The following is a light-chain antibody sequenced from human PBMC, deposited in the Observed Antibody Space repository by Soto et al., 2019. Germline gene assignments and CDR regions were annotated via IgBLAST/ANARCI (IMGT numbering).Light chain of an antibody. V-gene: IGLV2-11*01. CDR3: CSYAGSYISYV. J-gene: IGLJ1*01. Sequence: QSVLTQPPSVSGSPGQSVTISCTGTSSDVGGYNYVSWYQQHPGKGPKLMIYDVINRPSGVPDRFSGSKSGNTASLTISGLQPEDEADYYCCSYAGSYISYVFGTGTKLTVL. CDR2: DVI. CDR1: SSDVGGYNY.